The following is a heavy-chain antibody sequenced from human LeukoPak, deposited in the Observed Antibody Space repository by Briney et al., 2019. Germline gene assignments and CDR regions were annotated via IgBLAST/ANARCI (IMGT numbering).Heavy chain of an antibody. CDR2: VYTSGST. CDR1: GGSISSYY. Sequence: SETLSLTCTVSGGSISSYYWSWIRQPAGQGLEWIGRVYTSGSTNYNPSLKTRVTISVDTSKNQFSLKLSSVTAADTAVYYCAKDYDILTGSPGYWGQGTLVTVSS. CDR3: AKDYDILTGSPGY. D-gene: IGHD3-9*01. J-gene: IGHJ4*02. V-gene: IGHV4-4*07.